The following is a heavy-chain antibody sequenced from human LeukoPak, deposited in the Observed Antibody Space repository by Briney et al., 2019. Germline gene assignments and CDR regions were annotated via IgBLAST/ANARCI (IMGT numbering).Heavy chain of an antibody. CDR3: ARHTLEYYYDSSGYGFDY. D-gene: IGHD3-22*01. CDR1: GGSFSGNY. Sequence: SETLSLTCVVYGGSFSGNYWSWIRQPPGKGLEWIGDINHSGSTNYNPSLKSRVTISVDTSKNQFSLSLSSVTAADTAVYYCARHTLEYYYDSSGYGFDYWGQGTLVTVSS. CDR2: INHSGST. V-gene: IGHV4-34*01. J-gene: IGHJ4*02.